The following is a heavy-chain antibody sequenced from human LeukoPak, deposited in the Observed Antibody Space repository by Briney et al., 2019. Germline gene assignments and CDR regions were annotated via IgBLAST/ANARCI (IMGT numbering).Heavy chain of an antibody. D-gene: IGHD6-13*01. CDR1: GYTFTNYG. J-gene: IGHJ4*02. CDR2: ISANNGET. V-gene: IGHV1-18*01. CDR3: ARAPPRVTAAGYDY. Sequence: ASVKVSCKTSGYTFTNYGITWVRQAPAQGLEWVVWISANNGETNYAQKVQGRVTVTTDTSTSTAYMELRSLRSDDTAVYYCARAPPRVTAAGYDYWGQGTLVTVSS.